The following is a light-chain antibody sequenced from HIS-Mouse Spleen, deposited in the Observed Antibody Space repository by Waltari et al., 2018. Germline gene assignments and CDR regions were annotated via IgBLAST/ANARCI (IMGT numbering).Light chain of an antibody. CDR2: DDS. CDR3: QVWDSSSDHVV. V-gene: IGLV3-21*03. Sequence: SYVLTQPPSVSVAPGKTARITCGGNNIGSKSVHWYQQKQGQAPVLVGYDDSDRPSRSPERFSGSNSGNTATLTISRVEAGDESDYYCQVWDSSSDHVVFGGGTKLTVL. CDR1: NIGSKS. J-gene: IGLJ2*01.